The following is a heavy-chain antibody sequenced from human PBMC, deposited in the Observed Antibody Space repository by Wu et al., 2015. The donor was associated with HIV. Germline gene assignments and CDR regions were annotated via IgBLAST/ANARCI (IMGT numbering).Heavy chain of an antibody. V-gene: IGHV1-46*01. CDR3: ARGFIAAAGTPPIHFDY. CDR1: GYIFSNYH. J-gene: IGHJ4*02. Sequence: QVQLVQSGAEVKKPGASVKVSCKASGYIFSNYHISWVRQAPGQGLEWMGIINPSGGSTSYAQKFQGRLTMTTNTSISTAFMELRSLRSEDTAIYFCARGFIAAAGTPPIHFDYWGPGTVVTVSA. D-gene: IGHD6-13*01. CDR2: INPSGGST.